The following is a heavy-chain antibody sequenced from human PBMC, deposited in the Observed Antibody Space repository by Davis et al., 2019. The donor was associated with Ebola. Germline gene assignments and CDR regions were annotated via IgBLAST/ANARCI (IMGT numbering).Heavy chain of an antibody. CDR2: IYSGGST. J-gene: IGHJ3*02. D-gene: IGHD4-17*01. CDR3: ARHLAHDYGDFNLSYDAFDI. Sequence: GGSLRLSCAASGFTFSSYAMSWVRQAPGKGLEWVSVIYSGGSTYYADSVKGRFTISRDNSKNTLYLQMNSLRAEDTAVYYCARHLAHDYGDFNLSYDAFDIWGQGTMVTVSS. V-gene: IGHV3-66*04. CDR1: GFTFSSYA.